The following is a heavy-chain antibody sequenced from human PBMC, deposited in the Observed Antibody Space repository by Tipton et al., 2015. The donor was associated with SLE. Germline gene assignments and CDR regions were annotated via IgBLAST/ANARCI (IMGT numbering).Heavy chain of an antibody. J-gene: IGHJ4*02. CDR1: GGSISSYY. CDR3: ARGLDSSGWYGVYFDY. V-gene: IGHV4-59*01. CDR2: IYYSGST. D-gene: IGHD6-19*01. Sequence: TLSLTGTVSGGSISSYYWSWIRQPPGKGLEWIGYIYYSGSTNYNPSLKSRVTISVDTSKNQFSLKLSSVTAADTAVYYCARGLDSSGWYGVYFDYWGQGTRFTDSS.